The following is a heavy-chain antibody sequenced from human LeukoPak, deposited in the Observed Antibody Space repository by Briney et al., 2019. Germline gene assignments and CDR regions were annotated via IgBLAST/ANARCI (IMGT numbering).Heavy chain of an antibody. V-gene: IGHV4-4*02. Sequence: PSETLSLTCAVSGGSISSSNWWSWVRQPPGKGLEWIGEIYHSGSTNYNPSLKSRVTISVDTSKNQFSLKLSSVTAADTAVYYCAAAAAGTGFDYWGQGTLVTVSS. CDR3: AAAAAGTGFDY. D-gene: IGHD6-13*01. J-gene: IGHJ4*02. CDR2: IYHSGST. CDR1: GGSISSSNW.